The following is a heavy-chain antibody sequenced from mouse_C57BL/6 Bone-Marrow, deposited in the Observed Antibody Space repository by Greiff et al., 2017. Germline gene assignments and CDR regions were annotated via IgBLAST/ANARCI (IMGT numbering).Heavy chain of an antibody. CDR1: GFTFSSYG. D-gene: IGHD1-1*01. J-gene: IGHJ3*01. Sequence: EVQRVESGGDLVKPGGSLKLSCAASGFTFSSYGMSWVRQTPDKRLEWVATISSGGSYTYYPDSVKGRFTISRDNAKHTLYLQMSSLKSEDTAMYYCARSYYYGSSSWGHGTLVTVSA. CDR3: ARSYYYGSSS. V-gene: IGHV5-6*01. CDR2: ISSGGSYT.